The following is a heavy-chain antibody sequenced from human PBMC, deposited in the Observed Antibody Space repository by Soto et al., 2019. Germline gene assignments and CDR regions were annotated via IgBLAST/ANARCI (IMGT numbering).Heavy chain of an antibody. CDR3: AGEPGYYDSSGYL. Sequence: SVKVSCKASGGTFSSYAVSWVRQAPGQGLEWMGGIIPIFGTANYAQKFQGRVTITADESTSSAYMELSSLRSEDAAVYYCAGEPGYYDSSGYLWGQGTLGAVSS. D-gene: IGHD3-22*01. V-gene: IGHV1-69*13. CDR2: IIPIFGTA. CDR1: GGTFSSYA. J-gene: IGHJ4*02.